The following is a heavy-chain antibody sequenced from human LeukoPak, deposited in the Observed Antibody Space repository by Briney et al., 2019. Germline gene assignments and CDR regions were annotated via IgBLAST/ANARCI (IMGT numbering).Heavy chain of an antibody. CDR1: GFTFSRYS. D-gene: IGHD2/OR15-2a*01. V-gene: IGHV5-51*01. Sequence: GGSLRLSCAASGFTFSRYSMNWVRQAPGKGLEWMGIIYPGDSDTRYSPSFQGQVTISADKSISTAYLQWSSLKASDTAMYYCARHLTTYYFDYWGQGTLVTVSS. J-gene: IGHJ4*02. CDR3: ARHLTTYYFDY. CDR2: IYPGDSDT.